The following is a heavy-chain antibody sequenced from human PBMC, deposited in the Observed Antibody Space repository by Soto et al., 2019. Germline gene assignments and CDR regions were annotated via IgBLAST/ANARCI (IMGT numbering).Heavy chain of an antibody. CDR3: ARDREGGSHSCSQPI. Sequence: QVQLVESGGGVVQPGRSLRLSCAASGFTFSSYGMQWVRQAPGKGLEWVAVIWYDGSNKYYADSVKGRFTISRDNSKNMRYLQMNSLRAEDTAVYYCARDREGGSHSCSQPIWGQGKMVTVSS. V-gene: IGHV3-33*01. D-gene: IGHD1-26*01. CDR2: IWYDGSNK. CDR1: GFTFSSYG. J-gene: IGHJ3*02.